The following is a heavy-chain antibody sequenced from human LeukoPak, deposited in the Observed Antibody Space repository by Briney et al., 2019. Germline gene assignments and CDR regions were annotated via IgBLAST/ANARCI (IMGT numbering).Heavy chain of an antibody. CDR2: ISYDGSNK. V-gene: IGHV3-30*18. CDR1: EFTFSSYG. J-gene: IGHJ4*02. CDR3: AKEFYVATSPFDY. Sequence: GGSLRLSCAASEFTFSSYGMHWVRQAPGKGLEWVAVISYDGSNKYYADSVKGRFTISRDNSKNTLYLQMNSLRAEDTAVYYCAKEFYVATSPFDYWGQGTLVIVSS. D-gene: IGHD5-12*01.